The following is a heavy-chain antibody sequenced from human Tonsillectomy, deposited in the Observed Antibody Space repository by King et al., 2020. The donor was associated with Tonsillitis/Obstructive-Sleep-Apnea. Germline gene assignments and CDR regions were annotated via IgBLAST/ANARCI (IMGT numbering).Heavy chain of an antibody. CDR1: GFTFSNYG. V-gene: IGHV3-33*01. J-gene: IGHJ6*03. D-gene: IGHD6-25*01. CDR3: ARDPEANRQRGFMDV. CDR2: ICCDENKK. Sequence: VQLVESGGGVVQPGRSLTLSCAASGFTFSNYGMNWVRQDPGKGLEGVAVICCDENKKYYTYSVKGRFTVCRDNSKNTVFLQMNSLGVEDTAVYYWARDPEANRQRGFMDVWGTGTTVTVSS.